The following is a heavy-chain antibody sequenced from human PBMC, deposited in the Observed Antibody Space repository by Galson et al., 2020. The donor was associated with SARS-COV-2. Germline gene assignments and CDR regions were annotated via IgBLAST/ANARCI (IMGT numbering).Heavy chain of an antibody. J-gene: IGHJ4*02. CDR1: APSITSGASY. V-gene: IGHV4-61*02. CDR3: ARGSRWDVYFDF. D-gene: IGHD1-26*01. CDR2: IYTTTRGT. Sequence: SETLSLTSTVSAPSITSGASYWSWILQPAGKGLEWTQRIYTTTRGTKHNPPLKSRVTISVDTYKNQCSLRLTSVTAADAAVYYCARGSRWDVYFDFWGLGSFFIVSS.